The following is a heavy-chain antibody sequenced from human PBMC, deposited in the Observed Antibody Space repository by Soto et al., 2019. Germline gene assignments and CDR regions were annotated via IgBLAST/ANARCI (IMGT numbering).Heavy chain of an antibody. Sequence: VQLQESGPGLVRPSEALSLTCTVSNGSISHYYWSWIRQSPGKGLEWIAYIYDSGITNYNPSLKSRFTISVDTSKNQFSLKLSSVTAADTATYYCAGGYLQLFDYWGQGILVTVSS. D-gene: IGHD1-1*01. CDR1: NGSISHYY. CDR2: IYDSGIT. CDR3: AGGYLQLFDY. V-gene: IGHV4-59*01. J-gene: IGHJ4*02.